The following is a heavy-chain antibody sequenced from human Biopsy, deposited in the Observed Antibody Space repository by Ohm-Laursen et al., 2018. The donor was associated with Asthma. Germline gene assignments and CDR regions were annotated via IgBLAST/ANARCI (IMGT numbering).Heavy chain of an antibody. CDR3: ARAVDYTQYYGIDV. J-gene: IGHJ6*02. CDR2: ISPIFGSS. D-gene: IGHD2/OR15-2a*01. Sequence: SVKVSCKTSGGMFGNYAISWVRQAPGLGLEWMGGISPIFGSSNYAQRFQGRVTITADIFTRTVYMELSGLRFDDTAIYYCARAVDYTQYYGIDVWGQGTTVTVS. CDR1: GGMFGNYA. V-gene: IGHV1-69*06.